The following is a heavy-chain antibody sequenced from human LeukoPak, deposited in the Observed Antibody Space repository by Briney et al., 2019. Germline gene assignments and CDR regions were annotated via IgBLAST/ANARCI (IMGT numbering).Heavy chain of an antibody. D-gene: IGHD3-22*01. CDR3: ARQPTYYYDSSGFGAFDI. Sequence: PGGSLGLSCAASGFTFSSYAMSWVRQAPGKGLEWVSAISGSGGSTYYADSVKGRFTISRDNSKNTLYLQMNSLRAEDTAVYYCARQPTYYYDSSGFGAFDIWGQGTMVTVSS. V-gene: IGHV3-23*01. CDR2: ISGSGGST. CDR1: GFTFSSYA. J-gene: IGHJ3*02.